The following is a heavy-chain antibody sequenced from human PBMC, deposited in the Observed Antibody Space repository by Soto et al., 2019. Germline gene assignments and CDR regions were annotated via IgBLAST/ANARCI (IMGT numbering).Heavy chain of an antibody. Sequence: GGSLRLSCAASVFPFSSYAMSWVRQAPGKGLEWVSAISGSGGSTYYADSVKGRFTISRDNSKNTLYLQMNSLRAEDTAVYYCAKDLIGIVVVVAAIDYWGQGTLVTVSS. CDR3: AKDLIGIVVVVAAIDY. CDR2: ISGSGGST. D-gene: IGHD2-15*01. V-gene: IGHV3-23*01. CDR1: VFPFSSYA. J-gene: IGHJ4*02.